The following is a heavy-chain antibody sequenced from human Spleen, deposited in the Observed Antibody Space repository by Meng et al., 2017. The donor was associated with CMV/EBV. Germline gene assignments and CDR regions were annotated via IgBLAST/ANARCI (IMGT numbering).Heavy chain of an antibody. CDR1: GYTFTGYY. J-gene: IGHJ4*02. CDR2: INPNSGGT. V-gene: IGHV1-2*02. D-gene: IGHD2-2*01. Sequence: ASVKVSCKASGYTFTGYYMHWVRQAPGQGLEWMGWINPNSGGTNYAQKFQGRVAMTRDTSISTAYMELSSLRSEDTAVYYCARVFLSDQPAAVDYWGQGTLVTVSS. CDR3: ARVFLSDQPAAVDY.